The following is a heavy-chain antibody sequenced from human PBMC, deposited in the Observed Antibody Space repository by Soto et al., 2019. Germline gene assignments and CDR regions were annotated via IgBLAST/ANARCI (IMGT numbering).Heavy chain of an antibody. D-gene: IGHD4-17*01. CDR1: GGSISPYY. V-gene: IGHV4-59*01. CDR2: IYYRGST. Sequence: SETLSLTCTVSGGSISPYYWSWIRQSPGKGLEWLGYIYYRGSTDYNPSLKSRVTISVDTSKNQFSLNLSSVTAADTAVYYCARVLRFQGHDYADYLGYGLDVWGQGTAVTVSS. CDR3: ARVLRFQGHDYADYLGYGLDV. J-gene: IGHJ6*02.